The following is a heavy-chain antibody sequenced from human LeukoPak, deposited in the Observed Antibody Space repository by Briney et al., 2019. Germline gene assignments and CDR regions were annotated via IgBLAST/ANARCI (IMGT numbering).Heavy chain of an antibody. D-gene: IGHD1-26*01. Sequence: GGSLRLSCAASGFTFSNYGMHWVRQAPGKGLKWVAFIRYDGSNKYYADSVKGRFTISRDNSKNTLYLQMNSLRAEDTAVYYCAKDSVAYSGSSYYFDYWGQGTLVTVS. CDR2: IRYDGSNK. CDR3: AKDSVAYSGSSYYFDY. CDR1: GFTFSNYG. V-gene: IGHV3-30*02. J-gene: IGHJ4*02.